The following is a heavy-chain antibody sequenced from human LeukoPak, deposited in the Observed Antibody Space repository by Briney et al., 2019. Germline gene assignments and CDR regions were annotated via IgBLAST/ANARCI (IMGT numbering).Heavy chain of an antibody. CDR2: IYTSGST. CDR1: GGSISSGSYY. Sequence: SSQTLSLTCTVSGGSISSGSYYWSWIRQPAGKGLEWIGRIYTSGSTNYNPSLKSRVTISVDTSKNQFSLKLSSVTAADTAVYYCARGAGEIVATYYYYYYMDVWGKGTTVTISS. J-gene: IGHJ6*03. CDR3: ARGAGEIVATYYYYYYMDV. V-gene: IGHV4-61*02. D-gene: IGHD5-12*01.